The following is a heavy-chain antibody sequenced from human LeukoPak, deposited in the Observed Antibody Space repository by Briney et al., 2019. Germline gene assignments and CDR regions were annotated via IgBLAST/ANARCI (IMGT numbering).Heavy chain of an antibody. CDR3: AKAPRGGGSMVVTSLDY. Sequence: PGGSLRLSCAASGFTFSSYGMHWVRQAPGKGLEWVAVIWYDGSNKYYADSVKGRFTISRDNSKNTLYLQMNSLRAEDTAVYYCAKAPRGGGSMVVTSLDYWGQGTLVTVSS. J-gene: IGHJ4*02. V-gene: IGHV3-33*06. CDR2: IWYDGSNK. D-gene: IGHD4/OR15-4a*01. CDR1: GFTFSSYG.